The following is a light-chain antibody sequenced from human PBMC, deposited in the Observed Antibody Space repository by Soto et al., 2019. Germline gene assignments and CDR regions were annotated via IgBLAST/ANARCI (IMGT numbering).Light chain of an antibody. CDR2: DAS. V-gene: IGKV3-20*01. J-gene: IGKJ5*01. CDR1: QSVDSNY. CDR3: QQYGGSPSIT. Sequence: EVVLTQSPDTLSLSPGKRATLSCRSSQSVDSNYLAWYQQKPGQAPRLLIYDASGRATGIPDRFSGSGSGTDFTLTISRLEPEDSAVYYCQQYGGSPSITFGQGTRLENK.